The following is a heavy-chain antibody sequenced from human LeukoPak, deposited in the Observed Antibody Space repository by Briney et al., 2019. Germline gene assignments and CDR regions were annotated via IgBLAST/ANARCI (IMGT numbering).Heavy chain of an antibody. J-gene: IGHJ6*03. CDR2: IYYSGST. Sequence: SQTLSLTCTVSGGSISSGDYYWSWIRQPPGKGLEWIGYIYYSGSTYYNPSLKSRVTISVDTSKNQFSLKLSSVTAADTAVYYCARDSPDSYGDSGRNYYYYMDVWGKGTTVTVSS. D-gene: IGHD4-17*01. V-gene: IGHV4-30-4*08. CDR1: GGSISSGDYY. CDR3: ARDSPDSYGDSGRNYYYYMDV.